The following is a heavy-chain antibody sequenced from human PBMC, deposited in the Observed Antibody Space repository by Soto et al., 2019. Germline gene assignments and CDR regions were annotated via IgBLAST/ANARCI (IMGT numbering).Heavy chain of an antibody. CDR2: IYHSGST. CDR1: GGSISSGYW. CDR3: ARRPRQYDSSGXFDF. V-gene: IGHV4-4*02. D-gene: IGHD3-22*01. Sequence: SETLSLTCAVSGGSISSGYWWSWVRQSPGKGLEWIGEIYHSGSTSYNPSLKSRVTISVDKSKIQFSLNLTSVPAADTAVYYCARRPRQYDSSGXFDFWAQGTLVTVSS. J-gene: IGHJ4*02.